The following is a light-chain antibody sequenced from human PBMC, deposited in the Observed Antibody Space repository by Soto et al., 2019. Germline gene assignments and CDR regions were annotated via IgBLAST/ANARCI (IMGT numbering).Light chain of an antibody. CDR2: GAS. J-gene: IGKJ1*01. CDR3: QQYGSSPGT. CDR1: QSVSSNY. Sequence: EIVLTQSPGTLSLSPGERATLSCRASQSVSSNYLAWYQQKPGQAPRLLIYGASSRATGIPDRFSGRGSETDFTLTISRLEPEDFAVYYCQQYGSSPGTFGQGTKVEIK. V-gene: IGKV3-20*01.